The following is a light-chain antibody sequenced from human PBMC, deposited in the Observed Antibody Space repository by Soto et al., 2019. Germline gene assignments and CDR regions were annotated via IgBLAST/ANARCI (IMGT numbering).Light chain of an antibody. Sequence: QSALTQPASVSGSPGQSITISCTGTSSDVGGYNYVSWYQHPPGKAPKLMIYAVSNRPSGVSNRFSGSKSGNTASLTISGLQAEDEAVYYCSSYTSSSTRVFGTGTKLTVL. CDR1: SSDVGGYNY. J-gene: IGLJ1*01. CDR2: AVS. V-gene: IGLV2-14*03. CDR3: SSYTSSSTRV.